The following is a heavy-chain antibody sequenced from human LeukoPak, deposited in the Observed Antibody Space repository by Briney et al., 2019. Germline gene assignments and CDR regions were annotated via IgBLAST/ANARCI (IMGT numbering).Heavy chain of an antibody. Sequence: GASVKVSCKASGYTFTNYDINWVRQATGQGLEWMGWMNPNSGNTGYAQKFQGRVTMTRNTSISTAYMELSSPISEDTALYYCARDIAGATKGGWFDTWGQGTPVTVSS. CDR1: GYTFTNYD. CDR2: MNPNSGNT. D-gene: IGHD1-26*01. V-gene: IGHV1-8*01. J-gene: IGHJ5*02. CDR3: ARDIAGATKGGWFDT.